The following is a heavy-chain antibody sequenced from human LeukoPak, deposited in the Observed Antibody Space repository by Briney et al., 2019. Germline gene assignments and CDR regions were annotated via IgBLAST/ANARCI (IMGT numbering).Heavy chain of an antibody. V-gene: IGHV4-31*03. CDR1: GGSISSGGYY. CDR3: AREGPSLRSWVY. Sequence: SETLSLTCTVSGGSISSGGYYWSWIRQHPGTGLEWIGYIYYSGSTYYNPSLKSRVTISVDTSKNQFSLKLSSVTAADTAVYYCAREGPSLRSWVYWGQGTLVTVSS. J-gene: IGHJ4*02. CDR2: IYYSGST. D-gene: IGHD7-27*01.